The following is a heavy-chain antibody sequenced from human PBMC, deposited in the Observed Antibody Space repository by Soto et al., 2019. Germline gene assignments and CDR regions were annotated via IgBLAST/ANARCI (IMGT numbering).Heavy chain of an antibody. CDR2: IYPGDSDT. CDR1: GYSFTTFW. V-gene: IGHV5-51*01. CDR3: VSGYYLLPPTTDVRMGYYYGLDV. J-gene: IGHJ6*02. Sequence: EVQLVQSGAEVKKPGESLKISCKGFGYSFTTFWIGWVRQMPGKGLEWMGFIYPGDSDTRYRPSFQGQVTISADKSISTAYLQWSSLKASDSAIYYCVSGYYLLPPTTDVRMGYYYGLDVWGQGATVTVSS. D-gene: IGHD3-22*01.